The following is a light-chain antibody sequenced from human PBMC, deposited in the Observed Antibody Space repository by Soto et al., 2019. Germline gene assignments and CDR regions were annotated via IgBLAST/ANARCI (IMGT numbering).Light chain of an antibody. Sequence: EIVLTQSPATLSLSPGERASLSCRASQSVSSYLAWYQQKPAQAPRLLIYDASNRATGIPARFSGSGSGTDFTLTISSLEPEDFAVYYCQQRRNWYTFGQGTKLEI. CDR2: DAS. V-gene: IGKV3-11*01. CDR3: QQRRNWYT. J-gene: IGKJ2*01. CDR1: QSVSSY.